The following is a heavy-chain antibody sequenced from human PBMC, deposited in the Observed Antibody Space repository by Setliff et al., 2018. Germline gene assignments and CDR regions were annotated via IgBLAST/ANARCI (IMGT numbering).Heavy chain of an antibody. J-gene: IGHJ4*02. Sequence: PGGSLRLSCAASGFVVTNSEMSWVRQAPGKGLEWVSVTYSSGATNYADSVKGRFIISRDDSKNTLYLQMNSLRGEDTAVYYCRLWFEETMRDYWGREPWSPSPQ. V-gene: IGHV3-53*01. CDR3: RLWFEETMRDY. CDR2: TYSSGAT. CDR1: GFVVTNSE. D-gene: IGHD3-10*01.